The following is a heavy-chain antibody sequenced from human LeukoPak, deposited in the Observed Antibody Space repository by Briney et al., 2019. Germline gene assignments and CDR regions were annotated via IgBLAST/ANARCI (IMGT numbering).Heavy chain of an antibody. D-gene: IGHD3-3*01. CDR2: ISHSGSP. CDR1: GGSISSGDYS. V-gene: IGHV4-30-2*01. J-gene: IGHJ4*02. Sequence: PSQTLSLTCAVSGGSISSGDYSWSWIRQPPGKGLEWIGYISHSGSPSYNPSLKSRVTLSVDRSKNQFSPKLSSVTAADTAVYYCAREGDFWSGSFDYWGQGTLVTVSS. CDR3: AREGDFWSGSFDY.